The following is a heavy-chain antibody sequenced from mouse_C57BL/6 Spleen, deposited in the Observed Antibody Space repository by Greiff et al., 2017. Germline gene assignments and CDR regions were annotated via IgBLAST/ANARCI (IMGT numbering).Heavy chain of an antibody. CDR1: GFTFSSYG. CDR3: ARLGSNRDAMDY. J-gene: IGHJ4*01. CDR2: ISSGGSYT. D-gene: IGHD1-1*01. V-gene: IGHV5-6*01. Sequence: EVKLMESGGDLVKPGGSLKLSCAASGFTFSSYGMSWVRQTPDKRLEWVATISSGGSYTYYPDSVKGRFTISRDHAKHTLYLQMSSLKSEDTAMYYCARLGSNRDAMDYWGQGTSVTVSS.